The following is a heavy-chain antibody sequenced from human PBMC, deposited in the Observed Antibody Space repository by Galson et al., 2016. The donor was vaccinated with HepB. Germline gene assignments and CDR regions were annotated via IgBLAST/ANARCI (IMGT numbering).Heavy chain of an antibody. V-gene: IGHV3-23*01. D-gene: IGHD2-15*01. CDR1: GFTFSNNG. CDR2: FGVSVNT. Sequence: SLRLSCATSGFTFSNNGMSWVRQAPGKGLEWVSTFGVSVNTYYADSVKGRFTISRDNSKNTLWLQMNSLRAEDTAVYCCAKRSSGGQYYFDYWGQGTLVTVSS. CDR3: AKRSSGGQYYFDY. J-gene: IGHJ4*02.